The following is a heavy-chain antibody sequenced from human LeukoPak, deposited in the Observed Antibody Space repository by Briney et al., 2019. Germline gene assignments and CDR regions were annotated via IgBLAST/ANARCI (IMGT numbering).Heavy chain of an antibody. CDR3: ARVKRKGITMVRGVYDY. J-gene: IGHJ4*02. CDR2: INPNSGGT. D-gene: IGHD3-10*01. Sequence: GASVKVSCKASGYTFTGYYMHWVRQAPGQGLEWMGWINPNSGGTNYAQKFQGRVTMTRDTSISTAYMELSRLRSDDTAVYYCARVKRKGITMVRGVYDYWGQGTLVTVSP. V-gene: IGHV1-2*02. CDR1: GYTFTGYY.